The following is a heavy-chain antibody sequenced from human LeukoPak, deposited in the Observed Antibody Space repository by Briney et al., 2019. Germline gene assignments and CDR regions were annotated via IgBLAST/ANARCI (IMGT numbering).Heavy chain of an antibody. Sequence: SETLSLTCAVYGGSFSGYYWSWIRQPPGKGLEWIGEINHSGSTNYNPSLKSRVTISVDTSKNQFSLKLSSVTAADTAVYYCASRPTYYYDSSGYYYDYYYYYYMDVWGKGTTVTISS. J-gene: IGHJ6*03. CDR2: INHSGST. D-gene: IGHD3-22*01. CDR3: ASRPTYYYDSSGYYYDYYYYYYMDV. V-gene: IGHV4-34*01. CDR1: GGSFSGYY.